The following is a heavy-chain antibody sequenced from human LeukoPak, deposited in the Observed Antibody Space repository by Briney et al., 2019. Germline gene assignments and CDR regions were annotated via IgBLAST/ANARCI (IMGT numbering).Heavy chain of an antibody. CDR1: GGSISSYY. CDR2: IYYSGST. V-gene: IGHV4-59*01. CDR3: ARGPTDEYFQH. D-gene: IGHD4-17*01. Sequence: SETLSLTCTVFGGSISSYYWSWIRQPPGKGLEWIGYIYYSGSTNYNPSLKSRVTISVDTSKNQFSLKLSSVTAADTAVYYCARGPTDEYFQHWGQGTLVTVSS. J-gene: IGHJ1*01.